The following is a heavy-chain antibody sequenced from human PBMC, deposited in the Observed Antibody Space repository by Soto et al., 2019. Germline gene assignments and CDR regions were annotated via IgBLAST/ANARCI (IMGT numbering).Heavy chain of an antibody. J-gene: IGHJ4*02. CDR1: GFTFTNAW. Sequence: PWGSLRLSCRTSGFTFTNAWINWVRLPSGNGLEWVVRIKSKSDGETAEYAAPVKGRFIISRDDSTDTLYLEMNNLTSEDSAVYYCTTIVLVPFDHWGQGVLVTVSS. CDR2: IKSKSDGETA. CDR3: TTIVLVPFDH. D-gene: IGHD3-22*01. V-gene: IGHV3-15*01.